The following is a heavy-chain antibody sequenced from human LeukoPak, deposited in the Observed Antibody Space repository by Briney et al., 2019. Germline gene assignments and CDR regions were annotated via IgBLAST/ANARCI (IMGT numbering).Heavy chain of an antibody. V-gene: IGHV4-4*07. J-gene: IGHJ4*02. D-gene: IGHD6-19*01. Sequence: PSETLSLTCAGCGGSISNYYWNWIGQPAGKGLEGMGRIYTSGTTNYNPSLVSRVIMSVDTSNNQFSLKLTSVTAADTAVYYCARIAKDSSGWSHFDYWGQGILVTVS. CDR3: ARIAKDSSGWSHFDY. CDR2: IYTSGTT. CDR1: GGSISNYY.